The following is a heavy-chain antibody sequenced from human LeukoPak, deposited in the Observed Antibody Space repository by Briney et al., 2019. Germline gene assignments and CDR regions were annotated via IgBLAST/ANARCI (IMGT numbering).Heavy chain of an antibody. D-gene: IGHD2-2*01. V-gene: IGHV3-23*01. Sequence: GGSLRLSCAASGFTFSSYGMSWVRQAPGKGLEWVSAISGSGGSTYYADSVKGRFTISRDNSKNTLYLQMNSLRAEDTAVYYCASLGYCSSTSCYAGFSRFDPWGQGTLVTVSS. CDR1: GFTFSSYG. J-gene: IGHJ5*02. CDR3: ASLGYCSSTSCYAGFSRFDP. CDR2: ISGSGGST.